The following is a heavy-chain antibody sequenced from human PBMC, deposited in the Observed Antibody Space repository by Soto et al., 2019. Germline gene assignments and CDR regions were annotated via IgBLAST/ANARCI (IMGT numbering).Heavy chain of an antibody. Sequence: SVKVSCKASGGTFSSYAISWVRQAPGQGLEWMGGIIPIFGTANYARKFQGRVTITADESTSTAYMELSSLRSEDTAVYYCARAPIVVVQAAMRPYYFDYWGQGTLVTVSS. V-gene: IGHV1-69*13. CDR2: IIPIFGTA. D-gene: IGHD2-2*01. J-gene: IGHJ4*02. CDR1: GGTFSSYA. CDR3: ARAPIVVVQAAMRPYYFDY.